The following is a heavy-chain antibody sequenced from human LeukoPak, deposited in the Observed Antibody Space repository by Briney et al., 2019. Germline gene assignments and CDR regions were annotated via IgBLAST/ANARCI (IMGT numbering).Heavy chain of an antibody. D-gene: IGHD4-11*01. J-gene: IGHJ5*02. Sequence: GGSLRLSCAASGFTFSSYGMHWVRQAPGKGLEWVAVISHDGGNKYYADSVKGRFTISRDNSKNTLYLQMNSLRVEDTAVYYCAKDAHDYSNYGWFDLWGHGTLVTVSS. V-gene: IGHV3-30*18. CDR3: AKDAHDYSNYGWFDL. CDR1: GFTFSSYG. CDR2: ISHDGGNK.